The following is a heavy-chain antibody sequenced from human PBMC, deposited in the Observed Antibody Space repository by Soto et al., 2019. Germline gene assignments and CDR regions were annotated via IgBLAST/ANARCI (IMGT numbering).Heavy chain of an antibody. J-gene: IGHJ3*02. CDR3: ARVERGTATTVVDAFDI. Sequence: ASVKVSCKASGGTFSSYTISWVRQAPGQGLEWMGRIIPILGIANYAQKFQGRVTITADTSKNQFSLKMSSVTAADTALYYCARVERGTATTVVDAFDIWGPGTMVTVSS. V-gene: IGHV1-69*02. CDR2: IIPILGIA. CDR1: GGTFSSYT. D-gene: IGHD1-1*01.